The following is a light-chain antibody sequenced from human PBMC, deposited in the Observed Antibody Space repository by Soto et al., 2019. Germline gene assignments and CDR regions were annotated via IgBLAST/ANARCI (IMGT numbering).Light chain of an antibody. J-gene: IGKJ1*01. CDR3: QQYYSYPQT. V-gene: IGKV1-8*01. Sequence: AIQMSQSTSSFSASTGDRVTITCRASQGISSYLAWYQQKPGKAPKLLIYAASTLQSGVPSRFSGSGSGTDFTLTISCLQSEDFATYYCQQYYSYPQTFGQGTKVDIK. CDR1: QGISSY. CDR2: AAS.